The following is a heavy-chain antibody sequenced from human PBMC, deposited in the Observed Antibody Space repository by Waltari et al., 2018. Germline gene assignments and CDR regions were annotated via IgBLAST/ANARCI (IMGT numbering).Heavy chain of an antibody. CDR3: ATNSGNPVWYFDY. J-gene: IGHJ4*02. Sequence: QVQLVQSGAEVKKPGSSVKVSCKASGGTFSSYTISWVRQAPGQGLEWMGRIIPILGIANYAQKFQGRVTITADKSTSTAYMELSSLRSEDTAVYYCATNSGNPVWYFDYWGQGTLVTVSS. CDR1: GGTFSSYT. V-gene: IGHV1-69*02. D-gene: IGHD1-26*01. CDR2: IIPILGIA.